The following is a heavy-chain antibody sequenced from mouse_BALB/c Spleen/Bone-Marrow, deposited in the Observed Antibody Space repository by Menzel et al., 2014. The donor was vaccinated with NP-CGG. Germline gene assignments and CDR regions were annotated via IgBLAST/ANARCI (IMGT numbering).Heavy chain of an antibody. J-gene: IGHJ4*01. CDR1: GFTFSSYT. CDR3: TRDLYDGYSYYAMDY. D-gene: IGHD2-3*01. CDR2: ISSVGIYT. V-gene: IGHV5-6-4*01. Sequence: EVQGVESGGGLVKPGGSLKLSCAASGFTFSSYTMSWVRQTPEKRLEWVATISSVGIYTYYPDSVKGRFTISRDNAKNTLYLQMSSLKSEDTAMYYCTRDLYDGYSYYAMDYWGQGTSVTASS.